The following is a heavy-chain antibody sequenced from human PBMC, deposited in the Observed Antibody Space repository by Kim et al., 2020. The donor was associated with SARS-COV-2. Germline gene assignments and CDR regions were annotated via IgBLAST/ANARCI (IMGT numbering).Heavy chain of an antibody. CDR1: GFTFSSYA. CDR2: ISYDGSNK. V-gene: IGHV3-30*04. D-gene: IGHD6-13*01. J-gene: IGHJ5*02. Sequence: GGSLRLSCAASGFTFSSYAMHWVRQAPGKGLEWVAVISYDGSNKYYADSVKGRFTISRDNSKNTLYLQMNSLRAEDTAVYYCARGEGQQPRGPYWFDPWG. CDR3: ARGEGQQPRGPYWFDP.